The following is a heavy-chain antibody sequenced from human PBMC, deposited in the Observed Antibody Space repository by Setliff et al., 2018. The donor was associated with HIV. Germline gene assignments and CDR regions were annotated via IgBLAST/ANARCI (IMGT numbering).Heavy chain of an antibody. CDR3: ARGLLGELLWDY. D-gene: IGHD1-26*01. Sequence: SETLSLTCTVSGDSIRSGDFYWSWIRQSPGKGLEWIGHIYSSGSTYYNPSLKSRFTISVDTSKNQFSLKVTSVTAADTAVYYCARGLLGELLWDYWGQGTLVTVSS. CDR2: IYSSGST. CDR1: GDSIRSGDFY. J-gene: IGHJ4*02. V-gene: IGHV4-30-4*08.